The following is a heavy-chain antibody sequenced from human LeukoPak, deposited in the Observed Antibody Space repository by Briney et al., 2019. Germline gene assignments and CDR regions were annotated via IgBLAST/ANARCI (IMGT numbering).Heavy chain of an antibody. D-gene: IGHD3-22*01. Sequence: GGSLRLSCAASGFTFDDYAMHWVRQAPGKGLEWVSGISWNSGSIGYADSVKGRFTISRDNAKNSLYLQMNSLRAEDTALYYCAKPRHYDSSGYSLNPDAFDIWGQGTMVTVSS. CDR1: GFTFDDYA. CDR3: AKPRHYDSSGYSLNPDAFDI. J-gene: IGHJ3*02. CDR2: ISWNSGSI. V-gene: IGHV3-9*01.